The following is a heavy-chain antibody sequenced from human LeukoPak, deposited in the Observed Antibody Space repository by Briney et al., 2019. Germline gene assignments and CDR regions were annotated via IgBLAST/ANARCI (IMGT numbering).Heavy chain of an antibody. V-gene: IGHV1-18*01. CDR2: ISAYNGNT. CDR1: GYTFTSYG. D-gene: IGHD6-19*01. J-gene: IGHJ4*02. CDR3: ARDRKHSSGWYAYSEFDY. Sequence: ASVKVSCKASGYTFTSYGISWVRQAPGQGLEWVGWISAYNGNTNYAQKLLGRVTMTTDTSTSTAYMELRSLRSDDTAVYYCARDRKHSSGWYAYSEFDYWGQGTLVTVSS.